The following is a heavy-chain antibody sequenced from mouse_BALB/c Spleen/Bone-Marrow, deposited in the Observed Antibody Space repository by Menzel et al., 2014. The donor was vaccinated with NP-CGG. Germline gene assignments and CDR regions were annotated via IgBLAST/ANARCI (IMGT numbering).Heavy chain of an antibody. CDR2: IDPETGGT. D-gene: IGHD1-1*01. CDR3: TRDGSSRWYFDV. CDR1: GYTFTDYE. Sequence: QVQLQQSGAELVRPGASVTLSCRASGYTFTDYEMHWVKQTPVHGLEWIGAIDPETGGTAYNQKFKGKATLTADKSSSTAYMELRSLTSEDSAVYYCTRDGSSRWYFDVWGAGTTVTFSS. V-gene: IGHV1-15*01. J-gene: IGHJ1*01.